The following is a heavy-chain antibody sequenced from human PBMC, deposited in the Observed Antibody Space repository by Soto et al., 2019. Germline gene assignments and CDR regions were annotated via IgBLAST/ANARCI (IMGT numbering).Heavy chain of an antibody. Sequence: SETLSLTCTFSGVSISSGDYYCSWIRQPPWKGLEWIGYIYYSGSTYYNPSLKSRVTISVDTSKNQFSLKLSSVTAADTAVYYCARDGYYGSGSYSSYYYGMDVWGQGTTVTVSS. D-gene: IGHD3-10*01. CDR1: GVSISSGDYY. CDR3: ARDGYYGSGSYSSYYYGMDV. J-gene: IGHJ6*02. V-gene: IGHV4-30-4*01. CDR2: IYYSGST.